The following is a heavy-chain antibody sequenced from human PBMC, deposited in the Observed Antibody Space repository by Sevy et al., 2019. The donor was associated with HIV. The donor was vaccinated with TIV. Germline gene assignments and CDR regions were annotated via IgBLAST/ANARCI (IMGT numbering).Heavy chain of an antibody. J-gene: IGHJ6*02. CDR2: VKSKTDGATT. CDR3: TTAPLRISAVGMDV. CDR1: EFTFNYAW. D-gene: IGHD4-17*01. V-gene: IGHV3-15*01. Sequence: GGSLRLSCAASEFTFNYAWMNWVRQAPGKELEWVGRVKSKTDGATTDYAAPVKGRFAISRDDSKNTLYLQMNSLKFEDTAVYYCTTAPLRISAVGMDVWGQGTTVTVSS.